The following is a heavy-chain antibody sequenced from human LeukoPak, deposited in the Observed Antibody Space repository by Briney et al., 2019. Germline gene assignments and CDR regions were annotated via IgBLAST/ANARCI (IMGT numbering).Heavy chain of an antibody. CDR1: GFTFSSYG. J-gene: IGHJ4*02. CDR2: IWYDGSNK. CDR3: ARDFEGGIAAAGNSGTDY. Sequence: GRSLRLSCAASGFTFSSYGMHWVRQAPGKGLEWVAVIWYDGSNKYYADSVKGRFTISRDNSKSTLYLQMNSLRAEDTAVYYCARDFEGGIAAAGNSGTDYWGQGTLVTVSS. D-gene: IGHD6-13*01. V-gene: IGHV3-33*01.